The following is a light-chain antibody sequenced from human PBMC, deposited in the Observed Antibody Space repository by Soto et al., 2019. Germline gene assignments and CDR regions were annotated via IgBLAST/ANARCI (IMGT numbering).Light chain of an antibody. Sequence: QSVLTQPASVAGSPGQSITISCTGTSSDVGGYNYVSWYQQHPGKAPKLMIYEVSNRPSGVSNRLSGSKSGNTASLTISGLQAEDDADYYCSSKTSSSNLVFGGGTQLTVL. CDR2: EVS. V-gene: IGLV2-14*01. J-gene: IGLJ3*02. CDR1: SSDVGGYNY. CDR3: SSKTSSSNLV.